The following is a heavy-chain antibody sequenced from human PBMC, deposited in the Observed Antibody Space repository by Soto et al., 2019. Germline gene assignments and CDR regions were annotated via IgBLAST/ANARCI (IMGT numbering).Heavy chain of an antibody. D-gene: IGHD6-13*01. CDR3: AKYIGGGIAGAGLYYFDY. Sequence: EVQLVESGGGLVQPGRSLRLSCAASGFTFDDYAMHWVRQAPGKGLEWVSGISWNSCSIGYAVSVKGRFTISRDNAKNSLYLQMNSLRAEDTALDYCAKYIGGGIAGAGLYYFDYWGQGTLVTVSS. CDR1: GFTFDDYA. CDR2: ISWNSCSI. J-gene: IGHJ4*02. V-gene: IGHV3-9*01.